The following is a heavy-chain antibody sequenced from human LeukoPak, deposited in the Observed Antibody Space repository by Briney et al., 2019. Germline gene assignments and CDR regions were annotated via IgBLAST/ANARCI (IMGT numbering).Heavy chain of an antibody. CDR1: GFTLSSHG. J-gene: IGHJ6*03. V-gene: IGHV3-33*01. D-gene: IGHD2-2*01. CDR2: IWYDGSNI. Sequence: GGSLRLSCAASGFTLSSHGMHWVRQTPGKGLEWVAGIWYDGSNIYYVDSVKGRFTVSRDNSKNTLYLQMNSLRAEDTAVYYCARGMCSSPITFYYMDVWGKGTTVTVSS. CDR3: ARGMCSSPITFYYMDV.